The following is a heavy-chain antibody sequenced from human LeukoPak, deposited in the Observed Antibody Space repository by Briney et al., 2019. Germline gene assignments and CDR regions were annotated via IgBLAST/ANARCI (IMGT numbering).Heavy chain of an antibody. CDR1: GYTFTGYY. CDR2: FNPNSGGT. Sequence: ASVKVSCKASGYTFTGYYMHLVRHGPGQGLELMGFFNPNSGGTNYAQKFQGRVTMTRDTSISTAYMELSRLRSDDTAVYYCARESMIVAGFDYWGQGTLVTVSS. V-gene: IGHV1-2*02. CDR3: ARESMIVAGFDY. J-gene: IGHJ4*02. D-gene: IGHD3-22*01.